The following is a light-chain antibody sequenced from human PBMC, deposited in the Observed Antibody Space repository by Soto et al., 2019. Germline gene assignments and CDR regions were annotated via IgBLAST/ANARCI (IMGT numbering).Light chain of an antibody. J-gene: IGKJ1*01. CDR3: PQYGSSGT. Sequence: EIVLTQSPGTLSLSPGESATRSCRASQSVSNNYLAWYQQTPGQAPRLLIYGASNRAAGIPDRLSGSGSGADFTLTISRLEPEDFAVYYCPQYGSSGTFGQGTKVDI. CDR2: GAS. V-gene: IGKV3-20*01. CDR1: QSVSNNY.